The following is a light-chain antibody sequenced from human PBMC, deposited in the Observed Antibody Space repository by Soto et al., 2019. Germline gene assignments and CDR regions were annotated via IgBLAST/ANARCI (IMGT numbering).Light chain of an antibody. J-gene: IGKJ1*01. CDR3: QQYYSTPTWT. V-gene: IGKV4-1*01. Sequence: DIVMTQSPDSLAVSLGERATINCKSSQRVLYSSNNKNYLAWYQQKPGQPPKLLIYWASTRESGVPDRFSGSVSWTDFTLTISSLQAEDVAVYYCQQYYSTPTWTFGQGTKVEIK. CDR2: WAS. CDR1: QRVLYSSNNKNY.